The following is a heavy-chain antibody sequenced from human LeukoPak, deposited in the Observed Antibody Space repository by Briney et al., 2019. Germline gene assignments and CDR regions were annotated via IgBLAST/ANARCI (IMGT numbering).Heavy chain of an antibody. CDR2: IYYSGST. D-gene: IGHD2-2*01. V-gene: IGHV4-31*03. J-gene: IGHJ4*02. Sequence: SETLSLTCTVPGGSISSGGYYWSWIRQHPGKGLEWIGYIYYSGSTYYNPSLKSRVTISVDTSKNQFSLKLSSVTAADTAVYYCARALVVPAAILDYWGQGTLVTVSS. CDR1: GGSISSGGYY. CDR3: ARALVVPAAILDY.